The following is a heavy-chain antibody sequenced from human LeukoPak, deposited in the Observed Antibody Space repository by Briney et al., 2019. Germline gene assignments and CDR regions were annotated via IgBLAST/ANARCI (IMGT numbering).Heavy chain of an antibody. CDR3: ATSRYCSSTSCYANFDY. D-gene: IGHD2-2*01. V-gene: IGHV4-59*01. CDR1: GGSISSYY. CDR2: IYYSGST. Sequence: SETLSLTCTVSGGSISSYYWSWIRQPPGKGLEWIGYIYYSGSTNYNPSLESRVTLSVDTSKNLFSLRLSSVTAADTAVYYCATSRYCSSTSCYANFDYWGQGTLVTVSS. J-gene: IGHJ4*02.